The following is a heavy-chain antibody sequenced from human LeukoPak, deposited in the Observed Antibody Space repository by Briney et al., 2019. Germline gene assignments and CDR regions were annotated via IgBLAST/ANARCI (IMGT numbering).Heavy chain of an antibody. V-gene: IGHV3-23*01. CDR2: ISANDGST. CDR1: GFTFSSYA. Sequence: GVSLRLSCSASGFTFSSYAMSWLRQATGQGREWVSAISANDGSTCFADSVKGRFTTPRDNSPNTLSLEMNSLRPEDTAVYYCVKGSAGSRPYYFDYWGQGTLLTVSS. D-gene: IGHD6-13*01. CDR3: VKGSAGSRPYYFDY. J-gene: IGHJ4*02.